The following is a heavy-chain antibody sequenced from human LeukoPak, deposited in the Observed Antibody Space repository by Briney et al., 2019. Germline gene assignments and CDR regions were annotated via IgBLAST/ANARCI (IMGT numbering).Heavy chain of an antibody. CDR3: VRSGYDYDWFDP. J-gene: IGHJ5*02. Sequence: GASVKVSCKASGGSFSDYSISWVRQGPGQGLEWMGRIIAILDTAHYAQKFQGRFTITADKSTTTVYMELSSLRSDDTAVYYCVRSGYDYDWFDPWGQGTLVTVSS. D-gene: IGHD5-12*01. V-gene: IGHV1-69*08. CDR2: IIAILDTA. CDR1: GGSFSDYS.